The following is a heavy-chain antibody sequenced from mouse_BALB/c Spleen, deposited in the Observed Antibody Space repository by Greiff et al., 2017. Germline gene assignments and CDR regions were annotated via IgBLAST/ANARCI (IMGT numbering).Heavy chain of an antibody. V-gene: IGHV6-6*02. CDR3: TYWDGYFDY. D-gene: IGHD4-1*01. CDR1: GFTFSNYW. CDR2: IRLKSNNYAT. Sequence: EVKLMESGGGLVQPGGSMKLSCVASGFTFSNYWMNWVRQSPEKGLEWVAEIRLKSNNYATHYAESVKGRFTISRDDSKSSVYLQMNNLRAEDTGIYYCTYWDGYFDYWGQGTTLTVSS. J-gene: IGHJ2*01.